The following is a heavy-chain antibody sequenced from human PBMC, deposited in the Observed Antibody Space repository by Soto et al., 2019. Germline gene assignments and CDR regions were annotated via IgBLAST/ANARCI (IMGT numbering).Heavy chain of an antibody. J-gene: IGHJ6*02. CDR3: ARDPNTYDFWAGSFYYHGVHV. V-gene: IGHV1-46*01. CDR2: INPGNRIT. D-gene: IGHD3-3*01. Sequence: ASVKVSCKTSGYTFTNYFVHWVRQAPGQGLEGMGTINPGNRITKYSLPFQGRVAMTRDTSINTVYLELSSLTSEDTAVYFCARDPNTYDFWAGSFYYHGVHVWGQGTPVTVSS. CDR1: GYTFTNYF.